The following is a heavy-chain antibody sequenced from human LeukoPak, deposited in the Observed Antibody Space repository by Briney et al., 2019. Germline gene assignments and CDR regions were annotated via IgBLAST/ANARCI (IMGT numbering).Heavy chain of an antibody. CDR3: ARESPGPPDYSDGGMDV. CDR2: IIPIFGTA. Sequence: KVSCKASGGTFGSYAISWVRQAPGQGLEWMGGIIPIFGTANYAQKFQGRVTITADESTSTAYMELSSLRSEDTAVYYCARESPGPPDYSDGGMDVWGQGTTVTVSS. J-gene: IGHJ6*02. V-gene: IGHV1-69*01. D-gene: IGHD5-12*01. CDR1: GGTFGSYA.